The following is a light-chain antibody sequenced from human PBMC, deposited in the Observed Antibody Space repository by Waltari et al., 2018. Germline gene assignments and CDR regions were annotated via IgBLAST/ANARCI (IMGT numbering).Light chain of an antibody. CDR2: TAS. CDR3: QQYKSYPWT. V-gene: IGKV1-5*03. CDR1: QSIGRW. J-gene: IGKJ1*01. Sequence: DIQMTQSPSTLSASVGDRVTVTCRASQSIGRWLDWYQPKPGKATKLLIYTASSLESGVPSRFSGSGSGTEFTLTISSLQPDDFATYYCQQYKSYPWTFGQGTKVEIK.